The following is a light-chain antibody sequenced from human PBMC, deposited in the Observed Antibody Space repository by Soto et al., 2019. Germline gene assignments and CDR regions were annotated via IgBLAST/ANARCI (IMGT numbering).Light chain of an antibody. CDR3: HQRTNWPIN. Sequence: EIVLTQSPATLSLSPGERATLSCRASQSVSSYLLWYQQKPGQAPRLLIYDASNRATGIPARFSGSGSGTDFTLTISSLEPEDFAVYYCHQRTNWPINFGQGTRREIK. CDR2: DAS. J-gene: IGKJ5*01. V-gene: IGKV3-11*01. CDR1: QSVSSY.